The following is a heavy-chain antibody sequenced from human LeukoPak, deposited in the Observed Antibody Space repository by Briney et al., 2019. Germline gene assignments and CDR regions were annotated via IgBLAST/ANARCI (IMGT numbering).Heavy chain of an antibody. CDR3: ARGVRYCSGGSCYWLGDYFDY. CDR1: GFTFSSYA. D-gene: IGHD2-15*01. Sequence: PGGSLRLSCAASGFTFSSYAMSWVRQAPGKGLEWVSAISGSGGSTYYADSVKGRFTISRDNSKNTLYLQMNSLRAEDTAVYYCARGVRYCSGGSCYWLGDYFDYWGQGTLVTVSS. V-gene: IGHV3-23*01. J-gene: IGHJ4*02. CDR2: ISGSGGST.